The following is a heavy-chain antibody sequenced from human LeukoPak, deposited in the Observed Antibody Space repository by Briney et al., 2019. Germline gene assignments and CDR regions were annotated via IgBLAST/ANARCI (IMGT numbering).Heavy chain of an antibody. J-gene: IGHJ4*02. CDR3: ARDRGFHFDS. CDR1: GFXFSSYW. V-gene: IGHV3-74*01. D-gene: IGHD3-10*01. Sequence: GGSLRLSCAASGFXFSSYWIHWVRQAPGKGPVWVPHISGGGTTTTYADSVKGRFTVSRDNAKNTLYLQMNSLRAEDTAVYFCARDRGFHFDSWGQGTLVAVSS. CDR2: ISGGGTTT.